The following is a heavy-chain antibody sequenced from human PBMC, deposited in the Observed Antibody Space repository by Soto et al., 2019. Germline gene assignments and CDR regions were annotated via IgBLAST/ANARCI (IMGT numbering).Heavy chain of an antibody. CDR3: ARDGPGSGWTNWFDP. J-gene: IGHJ5*02. CDR1: GGSISSYY. D-gene: IGHD6-19*01. V-gene: IGHV4-59*01. Sequence: SETLSLTCTVSGGSISSYYRSWIRQPPGKGLEWIGYIYYSGSTNYNPSLKSRVTISVDTSKNQFSLKLSSVTAADTAVYYCARDGPGSGWTNWFDPWGQGTLVTVSS. CDR2: IYYSGST.